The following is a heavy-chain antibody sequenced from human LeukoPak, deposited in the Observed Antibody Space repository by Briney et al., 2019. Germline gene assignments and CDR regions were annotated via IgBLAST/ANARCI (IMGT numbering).Heavy chain of an antibody. CDR1: GYTFTGYY. Sequence: ASVKVSCKASGYTFTGYYMHWVRQAPGQGLEWMGWINPNSGGTNYAQKFQGRVTMTRDTSISTAYMELSRLRSDGTAVYYCARDRLVHSSSRLGRFPLYYWGQGTLVTVSS. J-gene: IGHJ4*02. D-gene: IGHD6-19*01. CDR2: INPNSGGT. V-gene: IGHV1-2*02. CDR3: ARDRLVHSSSRLGRFPLYY.